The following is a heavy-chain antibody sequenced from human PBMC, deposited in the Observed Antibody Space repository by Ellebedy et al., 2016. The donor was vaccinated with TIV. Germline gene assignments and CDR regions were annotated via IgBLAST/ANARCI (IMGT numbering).Heavy chain of an antibody. CDR1: GYTFTTYA. Sequence: AASVKVSCKASGYTFTTYAMNWARQAPGQGLEWMGWINTNTGNPTYAQGFTGRFVFSLDTSVTTAYLQISSLKPEDTAVYYCARGEWELLDPFNYWGQGTLVTVSS. V-gene: IGHV7-4-1*02. CDR3: ARGEWELLDPFNY. CDR2: INTNTGNP. J-gene: IGHJ4*02. D-gene: IGHD1-26*01.